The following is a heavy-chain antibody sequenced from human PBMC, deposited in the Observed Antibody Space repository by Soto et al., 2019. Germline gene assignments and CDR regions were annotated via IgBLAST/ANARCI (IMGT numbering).Heavy chain of an antibody. Sequence: EVQLVESGGGLVQPGGSLRLSCAASGFTFSSYDMHWVRQATGKGLEWVSAIGTAGDTYYPGSVKGRFTISRENAKNSLYLQMNSLRAGDTAVYYCARGWGGCYPPYLDYWGQGTLVTVSS. CDR2: IGTAGDT. CDR1: GFTFSSYD. J-gene: IGHJ4*02. CDR3: ARGWGGCYPPYLDY. V-gene: IGHV3-13*01. D-gene: IGHD1-26*01.